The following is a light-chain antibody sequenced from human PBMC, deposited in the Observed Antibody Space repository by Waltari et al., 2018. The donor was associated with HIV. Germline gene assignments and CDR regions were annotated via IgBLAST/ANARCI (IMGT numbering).Light chain of an antibody. J-gene: IGLJ2*01. CDR1: SSNIGAGFV. CDR2: KKT. V-gene: IGLV1-40*01. Sequence: QSVLTQPPSVSGAPGQRVTISCTGTSSNIGAGFVVPWYQQLPGTVPKVLIYKKTDRPSGVPDRFSGSKSATSAALAITGLQAEDEANYYCQSYDISLSGWVFGGGTKLTVL. CDR3: QSYDISLSGWV.